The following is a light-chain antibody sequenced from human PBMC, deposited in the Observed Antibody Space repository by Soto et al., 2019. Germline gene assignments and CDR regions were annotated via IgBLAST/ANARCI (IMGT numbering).Light chain of an antibody. V-gene: IGLV2-14*01. CDR2: DVS. CDR3: SSYTSSSTYV. Sequence: QSVLTQPASVSGSPGQSITISCTGTSSDVGGYSYVSWYQQHPGKAPKVMIYDVSNRPSGVSNRFSCSKSGNTASLTISGLQAEDEADYYCSSYTSSSTYVFGTGTKSPS. J-gene: IGLJ1*01. CDR1: SSDVGGYSY.